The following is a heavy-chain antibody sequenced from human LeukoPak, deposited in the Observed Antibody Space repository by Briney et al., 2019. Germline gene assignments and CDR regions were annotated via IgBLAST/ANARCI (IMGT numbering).Heavy chain of an antibody. V-gene: IGHV3-30*04. CDR2: ISYDGANK. CDR3: ARAYSRTAIDY. CDR1: GFTFSSYA. Sequence: GWSLRLSCAASGFTFSSYAMHWVRQAPGKGLEWVAVISYDGANKYYADSVKGRFTFSRDNSKSTLYLQMNSLRAEDTAVYYCARAYSRTAIDYWGQGTLVTVSS. D-gene: IGHD2-21*01. J-gene: IGHJ4*02.